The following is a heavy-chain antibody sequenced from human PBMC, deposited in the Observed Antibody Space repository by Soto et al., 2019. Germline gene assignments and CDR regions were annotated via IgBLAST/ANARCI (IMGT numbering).Heavy chain of an antibody. CDR2: ISYDGSNK. D-gene: IGHD3-10*01. J-gene: IGHJ6*01. V-gene: IGHV3-30*18. Sequence: QVQLVESGGGVVQPGRSLRLSCAASGFTFSSYGMHWVRQAPGKGLEWVAVISYDGSNKYYADSVKGRFTISRDNSKNTLYLQMNSLRAEDTAVYYCAKDISYGSGSNFAYYYGMDVW. CDR3: AKDISYGSGSNFAYYYGMDV. CDR1: GFTFSSYG.